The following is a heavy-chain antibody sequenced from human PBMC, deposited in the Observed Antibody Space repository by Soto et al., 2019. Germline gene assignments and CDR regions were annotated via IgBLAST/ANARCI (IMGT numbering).Heavy chain of an antibody. CDR1: GLTSCSYS. V-gene: IGHV3-21*01. Sequence: AVCLGLACAASGLTSCSYSMYGVRKDPGKGLEWVSSISSSSSYIYYADSVKGRFTISRDNAKNSLYLQMNSLRAEDTAVYYCARENIAARPDDYYYSGMDVWGQGTMVTVS. CDR2: ISSSSSYI. D-gene: IGHD6-6*01. J-gene: IGHJ6*02. CDR3: ARENIAARPDDYYYSGMDV.